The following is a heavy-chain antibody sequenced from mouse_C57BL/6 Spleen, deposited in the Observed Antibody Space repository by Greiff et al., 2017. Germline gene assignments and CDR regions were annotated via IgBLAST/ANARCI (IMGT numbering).Heavy chain of an antibody. V-gene: IGHV1-64*01. CDR3: ARGSYYYPYAMDY. CDR1: GYTFTSYW. D-gene: IGHD2-4*01. J-gene: IGHJ4*01. Sequence: QVQLQQPGAELVKPGASVKLSCKASGYTFTSYWMPWVKQRPGQGLEWIGMIHPNSGSTNYNEKFKSKATLTVDKSSSTAYMQLSSLTSEDSAVYYCARGSYYYPYAMDYWGQGTSVTVSS. CDR2: IHPNSGST.